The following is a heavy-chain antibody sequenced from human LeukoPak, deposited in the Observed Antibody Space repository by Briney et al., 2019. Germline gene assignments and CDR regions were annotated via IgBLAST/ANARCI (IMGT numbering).Heavy chain of an antibody. J-gene: IGHJ6*02. CDR3: ARGRAGHSYGYHYYYGMDV. V-gene: IGHV4-59*12. Sequence: SETLSLTCTVSGGSIRGYYCNWLRQPPGEGLEWIGFIYSSGSTAYNPSLKSRVTISVDTSKNQFSLKLSSVTAADTAVYYCARGRAGHSYGYHYYYGMDVRGQGTTATVSS. D-gene: IGHD5-18*01. CDR1: GGSIRGYY. CDR2: IYSSGST.